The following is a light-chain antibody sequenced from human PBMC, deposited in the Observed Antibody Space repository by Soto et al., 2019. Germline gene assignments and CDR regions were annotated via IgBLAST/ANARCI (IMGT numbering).Light chain of an antibody. CDR2: EVI. CDR1: TSDLAGYNY. Sequence: QSVLTQPASVSGSPGQSITISCTGTTSDLAGYNYVSWYQQYPGKAPKLMIYEVINRSSGVSNRFSGSKSANSASLTISGLQAEDEADYYCSSYTTTDTYVLGTGTKV. J-gene: IGLJ1*01. CDR3: SSYTTTDTYV. V-gene: IGLV2-14*01.